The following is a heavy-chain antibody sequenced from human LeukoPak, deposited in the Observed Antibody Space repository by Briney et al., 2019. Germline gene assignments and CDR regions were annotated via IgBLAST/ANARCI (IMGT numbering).Heavy chain of an antibody. CDR3: ARVYGSEIDY. CDR1: GFGLGSYN. J-gene: IGHJ4*02. V-gene: IGHV3-30*04. CDR2: ISFNGNDR. D-gene: IGHD3-10*01. Sequence: QSGRSLRLSCAGSGFGLGSYNMYWIRQAAGKGLQWVTLISFNGNDRKYADSVKGRFTVSRDNSRNTVFLQMNSLRPEDTGLYYCARVYGSEIDYWGQGTQVIVSS.